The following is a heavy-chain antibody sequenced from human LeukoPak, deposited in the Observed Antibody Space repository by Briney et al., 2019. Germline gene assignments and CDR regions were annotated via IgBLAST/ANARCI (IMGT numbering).Heavy chain of an antibody. Sequence: PGGSLRLSCAASGFTFSSYAMHWVRQAPGKGLEWVAVISYDGGKAYYADSVKGRFTISRDNSKNTVYLQMSSLRAEDTAMYYCAKGVISGHPANWFDPWGQGTLVTVSS. CDR3: AKGVISGHPANWFDP. CDR2: ISYDGGKA. V-gene: IGHV3-30*04. CDR1: GFTFSSYA. D-gene: IGHD2-15*01. J-gene: IGHJ5*02.